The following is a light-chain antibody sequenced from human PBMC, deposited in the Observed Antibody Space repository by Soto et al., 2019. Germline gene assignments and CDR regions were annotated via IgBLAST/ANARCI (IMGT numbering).Light chain of an antibody. CDR2: EVN. Sequence: QSVLTQPPSASGSPGQSVTISCTGTSSDVGRYNFGSWYQQHPGKAPKLMIHEVNKRPSGVPDRFSGSKSGNTASLTVSGLQADDEADYYCSSDAGSKEVFGTGTKLTVL. CDR3: SSDAGSKEV. J-gene: IGLJ1*01. V-gene: IGLV2-8*01. CDR1: SSDVGRYNF.